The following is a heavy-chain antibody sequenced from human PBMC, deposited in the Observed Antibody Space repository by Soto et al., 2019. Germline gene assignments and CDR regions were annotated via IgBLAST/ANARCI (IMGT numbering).Heavy chain of an antibody. CDR2: INPDGRTI. J-gene: IGHJ4*02. CDR1: AFSFSTSW. Sequence: EVQLVESGGTLVQPGGSLRLSCAASAFSFSTSWMHWVRQAPGVGMVWVSRINPDGRTINYADSVKGRFTISRDNAKNTLYLQMTILRVEDTAVYFCATAGNYRFDTWGLGNLVTVSS. V-gene: IGHV3-74*01. D-gene: IGHD1-1*01. CDR3: ATAGNYRFDT.